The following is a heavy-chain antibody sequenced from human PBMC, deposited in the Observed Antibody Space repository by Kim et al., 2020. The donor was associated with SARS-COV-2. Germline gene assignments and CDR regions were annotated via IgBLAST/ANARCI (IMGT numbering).Heavy chain of an antibody. CDR1: GGSISSNNFY. J-gene: IGHJ6*02. D-gene: IGHD2-8*01. V-gene: IGHV4-39*02. Sequence: SETLSLTCTVSGGSISSNNFYGGWIRQPPGKGLEWIGSIYYTGSTYYNPSLKSRLTISADTSKNHFSLNLSSVTAADAAVYYCGGRTSYYYYYALEVWGQGTTVSLSS. CDR3: GGRTSYYYYYALEV. CDR2: IYYTGST.